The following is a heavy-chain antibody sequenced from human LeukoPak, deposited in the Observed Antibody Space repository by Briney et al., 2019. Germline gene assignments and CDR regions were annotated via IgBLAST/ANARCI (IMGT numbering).Heavy chain of an antibody. CDR1: GGSISSYY. J-gene: IGHJ4*02. CDR3: ARSGVITFGGVIVPYYFDY. Sequence: SETLSLTCTVSGGSISSYYWSWIRQPPGKGLEWIGYIYYGGSTNYNPSLKSRVTISVDTSKNQFSLKLSSVTAADTAVYYCARSGVITFGGVIVPYYFDYWGQGTLVTVSS. D-gene: IGHD3-16*02. V-gene: IGHV4-59*01. CDR2: IYYGGST.